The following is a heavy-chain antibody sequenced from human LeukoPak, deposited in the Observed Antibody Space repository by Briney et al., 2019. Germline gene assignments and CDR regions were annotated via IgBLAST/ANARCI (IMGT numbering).Heavy chain of an antibody. D-gene: IGHD3-22*01. CDR1: GFTFSSYW. CDR3: ARDLTYYYDSSGYYFLD. Sequence: GGSLRLSCAASGFTFSSYWMSWVRQAPGKGLEWVANIKQDGSEKYYVDSVKSRFTISRDNAKNSLYLQMNSLRAEDTAVYYCARDLTYYYDSSGYYFLDWGQGTLVTVSS. J-gene: IGHJ4*02. CDR2: IKQDGSEK. V-gene: IGHV3-7*01.